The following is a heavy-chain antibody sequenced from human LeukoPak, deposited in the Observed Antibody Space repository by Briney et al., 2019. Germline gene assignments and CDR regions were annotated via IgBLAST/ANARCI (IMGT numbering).Heavy chain of an antibody. V-gene: IGHV3-23*01. D-gene: IGHD3-10*01. CDR1: GFTFSSYA. J-gene: IGHJ4*02. CDR2: ISGSGGST. Sequence: PGGSLRLSCAASGFTFSSYAMSWVRQAPGKGLEWVSAISGSGGSTYHADSVKGRFTISRDNSKNTLYLQMNSLRAEDTAVYYCAKGGVRGVIGPHYFDYWGQGTLVTVSS. CDR3: AKGGVRGVIGPHYFDY.